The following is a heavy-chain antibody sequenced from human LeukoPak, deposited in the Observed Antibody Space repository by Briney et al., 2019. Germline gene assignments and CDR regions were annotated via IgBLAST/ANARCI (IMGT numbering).Heavy chain of an antibody. D-gene: IGHD6-19*01. CDR3: AREFRSGGHPLRYFDS. CDR2: ISPDGTII. CDR1: GFTFSDYL. J-gene: IGHJ4*02. Sequence: PGGSLRLSCAASGFTFSDYLMHWVRQPPGGRPLWVSRISPDGTIIDYADSVKGRFTMSRDNARKTVYLQMSSLTAEDGAMYYCAREFRSGGHPLRYFDSGGQGVLVTVSS. V-gene: IGHV3-74*01.